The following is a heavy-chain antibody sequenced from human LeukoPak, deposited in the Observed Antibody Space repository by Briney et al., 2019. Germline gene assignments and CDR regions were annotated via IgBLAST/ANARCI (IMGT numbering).Heavy chain of an antibody. J-gene: IGHJ5*02. CDR1: GCTFTSYA. CDR3: AREVWREGTTTIDP. Sequence: ASVKVSCKASGCTFTSYAMNWVRQAPGQGLEWMGWINTNTGNPTYAQGFTGRFVFSLDTSVSTAYLQISSLKAEDTAVYYCAREVWREGTTTIDPWGQGTLVTVSS. D-gene: IGHD4-17*01. V-gene: IGHV7-4-1*02. CDR2: INTNTGNP.